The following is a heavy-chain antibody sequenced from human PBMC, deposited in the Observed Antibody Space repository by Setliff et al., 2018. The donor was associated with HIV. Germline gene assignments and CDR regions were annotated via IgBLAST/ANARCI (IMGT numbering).Heavy chain of an antibody. V-gene: IGHV1-69*06. CDR1: GGTFTNYA. Sequence: SVKVSCKASGGTFTNYAITWVRQAPGQGLEWMGGIIPIFGTTNYAQKFEGRVTITADTLKSTVYMEVSSLTPDDTAVYYCARVEYYYDSSGYYYDYWGQGTLVTVSS. D-gene: IGHD3-22*01. CDR3: ARVEYYYDSSGYYYDY. CDR2: IIPIFGTT. J-gene: IGHJ4*02.